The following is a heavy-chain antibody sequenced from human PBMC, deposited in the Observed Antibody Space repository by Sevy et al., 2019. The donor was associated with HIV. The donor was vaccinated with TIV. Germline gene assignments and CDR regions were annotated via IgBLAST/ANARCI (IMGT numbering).Heavy chain of an antibody. J-gene: IGHJ6*02. D-gene: IGHD3-3*01. V-gene: IGHV3-30*02. CDR2: IRYDGSNK. CDR1: GFTFSSYG. Sequence: GGSLRLSCAASGFTFSSYGMHWVRQAPGKGLEWVAFIRYDGSNKYYADSVKGRFTISGDNSKNTLYLQMNSLRAEDTAVYYCAKDSDYDFWSGYYGPYYYYYYGMDVWGQGTTVTVSS. CDR3: AKDSDYDFWSGYYGPYYYYYYGMDV.